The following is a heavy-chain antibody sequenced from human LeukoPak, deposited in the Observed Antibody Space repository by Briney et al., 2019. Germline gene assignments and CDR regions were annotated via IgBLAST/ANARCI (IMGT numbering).Heavy chain of an antibody. J-gene: IGHJ4*02. CDR3: ASITMVRGVPH. V-gene: IGHV3-48*01. Sequence: GGSLRLSCAASGFTFSSYSMNWVRQAPGKGLEWVSYISSSSSTIYYADPVKGRFTIPRDNAKNSLYLQMNSLRAEDTAVYYCASITMVRGVPHWGQGTLVTVSS. CDR2: ISSSSSTI. CDR1: GFTFSSYS. D-gene: IGHD3-10*01.